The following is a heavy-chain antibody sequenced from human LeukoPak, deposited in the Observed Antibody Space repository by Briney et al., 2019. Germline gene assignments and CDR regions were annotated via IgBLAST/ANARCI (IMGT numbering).Heavy chain of an antibody. J-gene: IGHJ4*02. CDR3: ARGDSSSSRLFFGY. CDR1: GYTFTSYA. D-gene: IGHD6-6*01. V-gene: IGHV1-3*03. Sequence: ASVKVSCKASGYTFTSYAMHWVRQAPGQRLEWMGWINAGNGNTKYSQEFQGRVTITRDTSASTAYMELSSLRSEDMAVYYCARGDSSSSRLFFGYWGQGTLVTVSS. CDR2: INAGNGNT.